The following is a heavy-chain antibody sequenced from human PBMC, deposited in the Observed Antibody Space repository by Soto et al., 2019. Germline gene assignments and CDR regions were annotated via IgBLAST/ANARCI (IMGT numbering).Heavy chain of an antibody. Sequence: GGSLRLSCAASGFTFSSYNMNWVRQAPGKGLEWVSSITDDSRYIFYADSVKGRFTISRDNAKNSLLLQMNSLRAEDTAVYYCARDRQLVQDWFDPWGQGTLVTVSS. D-gene: IGHD1-1*01. CDR2: ITDDSRYI. CDR1: GFTFSSYN. CDR3: ARDRQLVQDWFDP. V-gene: IGHV3-21*01. J-gene: IGHJ5*02.